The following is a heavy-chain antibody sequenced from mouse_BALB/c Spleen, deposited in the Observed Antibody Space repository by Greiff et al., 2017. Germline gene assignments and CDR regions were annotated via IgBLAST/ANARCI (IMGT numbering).Heavy chain of an antibody. CDR3: ARDDPYAMDY. CDR1: GFTFSSFG. CDR2: ISSGSSTI. D-gene: IGHD2-3*01. V-gene: IGHV5-17*02. J-gene: IGHJ4*01. Sequence: EVKLVESGGGLVKPGGSRKLSCAASGFTFSSFGMHWVRQAPEKGLEWVAYISSGSSTIYYADTVKGRFTISRDNPKNTLFLQMTSLRSEDTAMYYCARDDPYAMDYWGQGTSVTVSS.